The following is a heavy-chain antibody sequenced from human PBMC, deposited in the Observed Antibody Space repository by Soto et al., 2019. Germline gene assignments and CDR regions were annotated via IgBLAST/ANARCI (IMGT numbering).Heavy chain of an antibody. CDR1: GLSITDSEMG. D-gene: IGHD6-19*01. J-gene: IGHJ5*02. Sequence: QVTLKESGPVLVKPTATLTLRCTVSGLSITDSEMGVSWIRQPPGQPLQWLAHIDSSGEKSYRTFVKSTRAISKDTAKSQIVLTMTNMDPADTATYYCARRHLAIAVSPWFDPWGPGIPVTVSS. V-gene: IGHV2-26*01. CDR3: ARRHLAIAVSPWFDP. CDR2: IDSSGEK.